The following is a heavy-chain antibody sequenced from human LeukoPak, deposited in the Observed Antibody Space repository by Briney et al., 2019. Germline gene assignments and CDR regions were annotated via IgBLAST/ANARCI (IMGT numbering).Heavy chain of an antibody. CDR1: GYAFTSYG. CDR2: ISAYNGNT. J-gene: IGHJ5*02. Sequence: ASVKVSCKASGYAFTSYGISWVRQAPGQGLEWMGWISAYNGNTNYAQKLQGRVTMTTDTSTSTAYMELRSLGSDDTAVYYCARGKLTGYPYNWFDPWGQGTLVTVSS. D-gene: IGHD3-9*01. V-gene: IGHV1-18*01. CDR3: ARGKLTGYPYNWFDP.